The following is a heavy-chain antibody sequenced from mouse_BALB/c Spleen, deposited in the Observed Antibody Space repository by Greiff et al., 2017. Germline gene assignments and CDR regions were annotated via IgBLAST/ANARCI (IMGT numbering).Heavy chain of an antibody. CDR2: INSNGGST. CDR1: GFTFSSYG. Sequence: EVKLQESGGGLVQPGGSLKLSCAASGFTFSSYGMSWVRQTPDKRLELVATINSNGGSTYYPDSVKGRVTISRDNAKNTLYLQMSSLKSEDTAMYYCARGGYDGAMDDWGQGTSVTVSS. V-gene: IGHV5-6-3*01. J-gene: IGHJ4*01. D-gene: IGHD2-14*01. CDR3: ARGGYDGAMDD.